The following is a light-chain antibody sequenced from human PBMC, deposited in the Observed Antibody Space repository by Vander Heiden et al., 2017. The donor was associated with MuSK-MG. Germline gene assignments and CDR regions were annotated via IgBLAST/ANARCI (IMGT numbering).Light chain of an antibody. Sequence: DIEMTQSPSSLSAFVGDRVTITCRASRRIADYLNWYQQKPGQAPKLLIFGGSNLQSGVPSRFSGSGSGTDFTLTITKLQREDFATYYCQQSDSILVTFGQGTQVDIK. CDR2: GGS. V-gene: IGKV1-39*01. CDR3: QQSDSILVT. CDR1: RRIADY. J-gene: IGKJ5*01.